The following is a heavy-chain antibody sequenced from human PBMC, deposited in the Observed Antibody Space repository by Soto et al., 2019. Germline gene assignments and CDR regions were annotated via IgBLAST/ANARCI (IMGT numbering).Heavy chain of an antibody. J-gene: IGHJ6*02. CDR1: GFTFSSYP. CDR3: AKDGLDFWSGPEPEYYYYYGMDV. V-gene: IGHV3-23*01. D-gene: IGHD3-3*01. CDR2: ISGSGGST. Sequence: PGGSLRLSSAASGFTFSSYPMTLVRPAPGKGPEWVSAISGSGGSTYYADSVKGRFTISRDNSKNTLYLQMNSLRAEDTAVYYCAKDGLDFWSGPEPEYYYYYGMDVWGQGTTVTVSS.